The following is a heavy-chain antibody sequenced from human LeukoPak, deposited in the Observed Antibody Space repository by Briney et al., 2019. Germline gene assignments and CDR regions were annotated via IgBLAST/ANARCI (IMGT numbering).Heavy chain of an antibody. J-gene: IGHJ4*02. Sequence: PGGSLRLSCAGSGFALKSYSLTWVRQAPGKGLEWVSSISSTSAYVHYADSVKGRFTISRDNVDNVVYLEMNSLGAEDTATYYCARDLLGHSYGNFDYWGQGTLVTVSS. D-gene: IGHD5-18*01. CDR3: ARDLLGHSYGNFDY. CDR2: ISSTSAYV. V-gene: IGHV3-21*01. CDR1: GFALKSYS.